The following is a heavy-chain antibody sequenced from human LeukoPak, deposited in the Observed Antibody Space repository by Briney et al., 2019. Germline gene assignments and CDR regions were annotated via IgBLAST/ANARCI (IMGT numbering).Heavy chain of an antibody. D-gene: IGHD7-27*01. Sequence: PGGSLRLSCGASGFTFSRYGMTLVRQAPGKGLEWVSHISSRGDVISYEDSVKGRFIISRDDAESSLYLQMNSLRVEDTAVYYCARDEDGDQEFDYWGQGTLVTVSS. CDR1: GFTFSRYG. CDR3: ARDEDGDQEFDY. CDR2: ISSRGDVI. V-gene: IGHV3-48*03. J-gene: IGHJ4*02.